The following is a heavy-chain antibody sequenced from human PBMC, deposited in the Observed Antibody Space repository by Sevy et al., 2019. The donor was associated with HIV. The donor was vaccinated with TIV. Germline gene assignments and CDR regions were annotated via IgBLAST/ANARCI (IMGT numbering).Heavy chain of an antibody. J-gene: IGHJ4*02. D-gene: IGHD3-22*01. CDR3: ARDFEINYYDSSGYPFDY. Sequence: GGSLRLSCAASGFTFSSYAMHWVRQAPGKGLEWVAVISYDGSNKYYADSVKGRFTISRDNSKNTLYLQMNSLRAEDTAVYYCARDFEINYYDSSGYPFDYWGQGTLVTVSS. V-gene: IGHV3-30-3*01. CDR2: ISYDGSNK. CDR1: GFTFSSYA.